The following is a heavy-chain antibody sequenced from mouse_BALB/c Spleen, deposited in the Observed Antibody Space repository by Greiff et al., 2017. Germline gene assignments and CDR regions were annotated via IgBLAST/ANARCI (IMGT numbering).Heavy chain of an antibody. CDR3: ARGSSDYFDY. D-gene: IGHD1-1*01. V-gene: IGHV5-6-5*01. J-gene: IGHJ2*01. CDR2: ISSGGST. CDR1: GFTFSSYA. Sequence: EVKVEESGGGLVKPGGSLKLSCAASGFTFSSYAMSWVRQTPEKRLEWVASISSGGSTYYPDSVKGRFTISRDNARNILYLQMSSLRSEDTAMYYCARGSSDYFDYWGQGTTLTVSS.